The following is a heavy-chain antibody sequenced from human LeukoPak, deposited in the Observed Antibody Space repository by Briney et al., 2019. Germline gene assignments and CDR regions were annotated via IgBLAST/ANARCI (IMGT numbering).Heavy chain of an antibody. V-gene: IGHV4-34*01. CDR3: ARAKVLEDIVVVVAATPGNWFDP. CDR2: INHSGST. Sequence: SETLSLTCAVYGGSFSGYYWSWIRQPPGKGLEWIGEINHSGSTNYNPSLKSRVTISVDTSKNQFSLKLSSVTAADTAVYYCARAKVLEDIVVVVAATPGNWFDPWGQGTLVTVSS. CDR1: GGSFSGYY. D-gene: IGHD2-15*01. J-gene: IGHJ5*02.